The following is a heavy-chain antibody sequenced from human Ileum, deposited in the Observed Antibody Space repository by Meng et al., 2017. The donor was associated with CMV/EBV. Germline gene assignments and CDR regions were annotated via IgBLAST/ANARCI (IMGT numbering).Heavy chain of an antibody. D-gene: IGHD3-3*01. V-gene: IGHV1-69*06. CDR3: TRHYDFRDWFDP. Sequence: CKTSGGSLTTYAITWVRQAPGQGLEWMGLIVPIFGKVNYAQDFRGRVTITADTSTLTAYMELSNLRSDDTAVYYCTRHYDFRDWFDPWGQGTLVTVSS. CDR1: GGSLTTYA. CDR2: IVPIFGKV. J-gene: IGHJ5*02.